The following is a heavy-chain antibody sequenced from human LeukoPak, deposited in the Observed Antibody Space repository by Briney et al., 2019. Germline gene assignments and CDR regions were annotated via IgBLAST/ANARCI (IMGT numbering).Heavy chain of an antibody. V-gene: IGHV7-4-1*02. Sequence: ASVKVSCKASGYTFTSYAMNWVRQAPGQGLEWMGWINTNTGNPTYAQGFTGRFVFSLDTSVSTAYLQISSLKAEDTAVYYCARIWYSSSWPYYYGMDVWGQGTTVTVSS. CDR1: GYTFTSYA. D-gene: IGHD6-13*01. J-gene: IGHJ6*02. CDR3: ARIWYSSSWPYYYGMDV. CDR2: INTNTGNP.